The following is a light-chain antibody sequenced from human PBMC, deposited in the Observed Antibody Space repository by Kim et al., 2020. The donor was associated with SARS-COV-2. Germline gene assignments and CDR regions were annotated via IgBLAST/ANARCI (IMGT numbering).Light chain of an antibody. CDR2: DAS. Sequence: LSPGERATPSCRASQTVISRFVAWYQQKHGQAPRLLIYDASSRATGIPDRFSGSGSGTDFTLTISRLEPEDIAVYYCQQYGNSPGTFGQGTKLEI. J-gene: IGKJ2*01. CDR1: QTVISRF. V-gene: IGKV3-20*01. CDR3: QQYGNSPGT.